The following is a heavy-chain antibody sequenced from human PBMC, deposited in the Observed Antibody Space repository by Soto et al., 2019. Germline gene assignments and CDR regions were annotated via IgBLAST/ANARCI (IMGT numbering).Heavy chain of an antibody. Sequence: SETLSLTCAVYGGSFSAYYWSWVRQPPGKGLEWIGEIIHSESTRYNPSLKSRVTISVDTSKNQFSLKLSSVTAADTAVYYCARQRPTDGRWEFANYYGMDVWGQGTPVTVSS. CDR1: GGSFSAYY. V-gene: IGHV4-34*12. CDR2: IIHSEST. D-gene: IGHD1-26*01. CDR3: ARQRPTDGRWEFANYYGMDV. J-gene: IGHJ6*02.